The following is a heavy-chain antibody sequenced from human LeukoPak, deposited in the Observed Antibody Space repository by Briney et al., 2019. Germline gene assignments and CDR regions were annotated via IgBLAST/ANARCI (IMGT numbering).Heavy chain of an antibody. CDR3: AKDGATMGDWFDP. J-gene: IGHJ5*02. Sequence: TGGSLRLSCAASGFTFSSYAMSWVRQAPGKGLEWVSAIIGIGGSTYYADSVKGRFTISRDNSKNTLYLQMNSLRAEYTAVYYCAKDGATMGDWFDPWGQGTPVTVSS. CDR2: IIGIGGST. CDR1: GFTFSSYA. D-gene: IGHD1-26*01. V-gene: IGHV3-23*01.